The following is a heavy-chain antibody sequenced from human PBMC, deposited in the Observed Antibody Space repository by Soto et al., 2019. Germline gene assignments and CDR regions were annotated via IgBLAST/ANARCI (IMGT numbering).Heavy chain of an antibody. V-gene: IGHV3-13*04. CDR3: ARGALGFDP. J-gene: IGHJ5*02. CDR1: GFTFSRYA. CDR2: IGTSGDT. Sequence: EVQVVESGGGLVQPGGSLRLSCAASGFTFSRYAMHWVRKATGRGLEWVSGIGTSGDTYYAGSVKGRFTISRENAKNSVYLQMNSLRAGDTAVYYCARGALGFDPWGQGTLVAVSS. D-gene: IGHD6-6*01.